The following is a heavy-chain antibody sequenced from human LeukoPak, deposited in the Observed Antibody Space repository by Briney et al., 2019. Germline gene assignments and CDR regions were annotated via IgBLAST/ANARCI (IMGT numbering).Heavy chain of an antibody. CDR2: IYSSGRT. Sequence: PSETLSLTCTVSGVSIISTNSYRGWIRQSPRTGLEWIGNIYSSGRTYYNPSLKSRVTISIDMSENQFSLKLTSVTAADTAVYYCARKREGPATGIDYWGQGTLVTVSS. J-gene: IGHJ4*02. CDR1: GVSIISTNSY. D-gene: IGHD2-15*01. CDR3: ARKREGPATGIDY. V-gene: IGHV4-39*07.